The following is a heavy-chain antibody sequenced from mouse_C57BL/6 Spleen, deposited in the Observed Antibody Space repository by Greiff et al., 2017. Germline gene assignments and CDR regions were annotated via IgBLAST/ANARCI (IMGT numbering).Heavy chain of an antibody. CDR3: AIEYYGSSYAMDD. CDR1: GYTFTSYW. Sequence: QVQLQQPGAELVKPGASVKVSCKASGYTFTSYWMHWVKQRPGQGLEWIGRIHPSDSDTNYNQKFKGKATLTVDKSSSTAYMQLSSRTSDDYAVYYCAIEYYGSSYAMDDWGQGASGTVSS. CDR2: IHPSDSDT. V-gene: IGHV1-74*01. J-gene: IGHJ4*01. D-gene: IGHD1-1*01.